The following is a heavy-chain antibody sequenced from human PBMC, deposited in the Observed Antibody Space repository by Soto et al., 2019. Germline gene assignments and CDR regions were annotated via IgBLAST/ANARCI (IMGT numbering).Heavy chain of an antibody. CDR3: AKARYGDYVWFDP. CDR1: GLTFSSYA. V-gene: IGHV3-23*01. Sequence: EVQLLESGGGVVQPGGSLRLSCAGSGLTFSSYAMNWVRQAPGKGLEWVSVINNGGGRKHYADSVKGRFTISRDNSKNTLYLQMNSLRVEDTAVYYCAKARYGDYVWFDPWGQGTLVTVSS. CDR2: INNGGGRK. J-gene: IGHJ5*02. D-gene: IGHD4-17*01.